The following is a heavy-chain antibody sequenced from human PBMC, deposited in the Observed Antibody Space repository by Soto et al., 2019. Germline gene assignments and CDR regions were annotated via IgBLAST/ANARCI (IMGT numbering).Heavy chain of an antibody. Sequence: EVQLLESGGGLVQPGGSLRLSCAASGFTFSSYAMSWVRQAPGKGLEWVSAISGSGGSTYYADSVKGRFTISRDNSKNTLYLQMTSLRAEDTAVYYCAKGGGGPVVVPAAMWFDYWGQGTLVTVSS. D-gene: IGHD2-2*01. CDR2: ISGSGGST. V-gene: IGHV3-23*01. CDR1: GFTFSSYA. J-gene: IGHJ4*02. CDR3: AKGGGGPVVVPAAMWFDY.